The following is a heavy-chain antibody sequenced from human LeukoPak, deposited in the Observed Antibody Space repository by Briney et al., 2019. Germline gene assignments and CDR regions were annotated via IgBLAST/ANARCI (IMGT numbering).Heavy chain of an antibody. D-gene: IGHD3-10*01. V-gene: IGHV3-74*01. CDR2: IGRDGSTT. CDR3: ASTLLWFGEQSHYFYYMDV. J-gene: IGHJ6*03. Sequence: GGSLRLSCAGSGFTFSNYWMDWVRQVPGKGLVWVSRIGRDGSTTTYADSVKGRFTVSRDNAKNTIYLQRISLRAEDTAVYYCASTLLWFGEQSHYFYYMDVWGKGTTVTVSS. CDR1: GFTFSNYW.